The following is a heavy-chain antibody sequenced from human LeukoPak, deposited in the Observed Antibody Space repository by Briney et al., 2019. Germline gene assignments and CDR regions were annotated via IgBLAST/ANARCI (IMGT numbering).Heavy chain of an antibody. CDR2: ISSSSSYI. J-gene: IGHJ4*02. Sequence: PGGSLRLSCAASGFXFSSYSINWVRQAPGKGLEWVSSISSSSSYIYYADSVKGRFTISRDNARNSLYLQMNSLRAEDTAVYYCARETYCGGDCYVQYYFDYWGQGTLVTVSS. V-gene: IGHV3-21*01. D-gene: IGHD2-21*02. CDR1: GFXFSSYS. CDR3: ARETYCGGDCYVQYYFDY.